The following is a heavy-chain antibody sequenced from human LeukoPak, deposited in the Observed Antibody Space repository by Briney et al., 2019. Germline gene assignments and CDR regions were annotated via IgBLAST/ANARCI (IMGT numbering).Heavy chain of an antibody. D-gene: IGHD3-9*01. CDR3: ARVMVYDILTGYAYYYYGMDV. CDR2: ISGSGGST. V-gene: IGHV3-23*01. Sequence: GGSLRLSCAASGFTFSSYAMSWVRQAPGKGLEWVSGISGSGGSTYYADSVKGRFTISRDNSKNTLYLQMNSLRAEDTAVYYCARVMVYDILTGYAYYYYGMDVWGQGTTVTVSS. J-gene: IGHJ6*02. CDR1: GFTFSSYA.